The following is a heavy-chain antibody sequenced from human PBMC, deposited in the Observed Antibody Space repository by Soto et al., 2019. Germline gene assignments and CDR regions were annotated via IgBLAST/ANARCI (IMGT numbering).Heavy chain of an antibody. J-gene: IGHJ6*02. CDR3: ANGDYSSSYGVDV. CDR1: GFTFSDYG. Sequence: QVQLVESGGGVVQPGRSLRLSCAASGFTFSDYGMHWVRQAPGKGLEWVAVISYDGSNKYYPDSVKGRFTISRENSKNLLYLHMNSLTAEDTAVYYCANGDYSSSYGVDVWGHGTAVTVSS. CDR2: ISYDGSNK. D-gene: IGHD6-6*01. V-gene: IGHV3-30*18.